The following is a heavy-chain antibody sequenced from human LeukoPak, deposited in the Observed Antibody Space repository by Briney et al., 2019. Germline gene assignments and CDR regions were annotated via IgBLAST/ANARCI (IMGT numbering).Heavy chain of an antibody. D-gene: IGHD6-19*01. J-gene: IGHJ3*01. CDR1: GGSFSGYY. Sequence: SETLSLTCAVYGGSFSGYYWSWIRQPPGKGLEWIGEINHSGSTNYNPSLKSRVTISVDTSKNQFSLKLSSVTAADTAVYYCARRGHSAVGAWGQGTMGTVSS. CDR2: INHSGST. V-gene: IGHV4-34*01. CDR3: ARRGHSAVGA.